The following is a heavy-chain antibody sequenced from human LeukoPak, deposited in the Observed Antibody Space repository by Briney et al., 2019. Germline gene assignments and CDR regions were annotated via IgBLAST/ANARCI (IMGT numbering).Heavy chain of an antibody. V-gene: IGHV3-21*01. CDR2: ISSSSSYI. J-gene: IGHJ4*02. Sequence: PSETLSLTCTVSGASISSGGYYWSWIRQPPGKGLEWVSSISSSSSYISYADSVKGRFTISRDNAKNSLYLQMNSLRAEDTAVYYCLSSSWSFDYWGQGTLVTVSS. D-gene: IGHD6-13*01. CDR1: GASISSGGYY. CDR3: LSSSWSFDY.